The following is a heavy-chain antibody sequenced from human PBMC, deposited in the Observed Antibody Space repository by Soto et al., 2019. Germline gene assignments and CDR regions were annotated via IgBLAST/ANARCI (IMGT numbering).Heavy chain of an antibody. CDR3: ARDGEMATIGNAFDI. V-gene: IGHV1-18*01. Sequence: ASVKVSCKASGYTFTSYGISWVRQAPGQGLEWMGWISAYNGNTNYAQKLQGRVTMTTDTSTSTAYMELSSLRSEDTAVYYCARDGEMATIGNAFDIWGQGTMVTVSS. CDR1: GYTFTSYG. J-gene: IGHJ3*02. CDR2: ISAYNGNT. D-gene: IGHD5-12*01.